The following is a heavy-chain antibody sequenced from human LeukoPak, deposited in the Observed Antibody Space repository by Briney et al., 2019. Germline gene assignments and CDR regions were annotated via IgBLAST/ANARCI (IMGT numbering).Heavy chain of an antibody. V-gene: IGHV4-61*02. CDR1: GGSISSGSYY. Sequence: PSETLSLTCTVSGGSISSGSYYWSWIRQPAGKGLEWIGRIYTSGSTNYNPSLKSRVTISVDTSKNQFSLKLTSVTAADTAVYYCAREGDILTGYTTDYWGQGTLVTVSS. J-gene: IGHJ4*02. CDR2: IYTSGST. D-gene: IGHD3-9*01. CDR3: AREGDILTGYTTDY.